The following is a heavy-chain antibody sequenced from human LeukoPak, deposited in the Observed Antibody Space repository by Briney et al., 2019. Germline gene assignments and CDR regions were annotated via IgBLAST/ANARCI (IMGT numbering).Heavy chain of an antibody. CDR3: VKMPYCSGDCSLFHDY. CDR1: GFTFSRYA. V-gene: IGHV3-64D*06. J-gene: IGHJ4*02. Sequence: GGSLRLSCSASGFTFSRYAMHWVRQAPGKGLKYDSAISNIGDSTYYADSVKGRFTISRDNSKNTLYLQMSSLRAEDTAVYYCVKMPYCSGDCSLFHDYWGQGTLVTVSS. CDR2: ISNIGDST. D-gene: IGHD2-21*02.